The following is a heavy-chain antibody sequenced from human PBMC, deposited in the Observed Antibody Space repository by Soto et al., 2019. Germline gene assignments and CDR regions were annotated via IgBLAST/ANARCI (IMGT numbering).Heavy chain of an antibody. J-gene: IGHJ6*02. V-gene: IGHV1-46*01. CDR3: ARVFRSPSAYYGMDV. CDR2: INPSGGST. CDR1: GYTFTSYY. Sequence: ASVKVSCKASGYTFTSYYMHWVRQAPGQGLEWMGIINPSGGSTSYAQRFQGRVTMTRDTSTSTVYMELSSLRSEDTAVYYCARVFRSPSAYYGMDVGGQGATVTVTS. D-gene: IGHD2-21*01.